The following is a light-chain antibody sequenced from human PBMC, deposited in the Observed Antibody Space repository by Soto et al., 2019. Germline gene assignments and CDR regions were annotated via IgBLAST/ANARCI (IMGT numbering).Light chain of an antibody. CDR3: CSFAGSFSYV. J-gene: IGLJ1*01. Sequence: QSALTQPRSVSGSPGQSVTISCTGTSSDVGRYDYVSWYQQHPGKAPKLIIYDVTERPAGVPDRFSGSKSGNTASLTISGLQAEDEADYSCCSFAGSFSYVFGGGTKVTVX. CDR1: SSDVGRYDY. CDR2: DVT. V-gene: IGLV2-11*01.